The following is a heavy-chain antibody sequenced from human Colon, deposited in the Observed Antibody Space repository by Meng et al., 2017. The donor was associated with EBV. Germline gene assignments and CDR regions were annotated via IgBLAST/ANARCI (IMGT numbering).Heavy chain of an antibody. CDR2: MYHSGTT. Sequence: QVQLQQWGAGLLKPSEXLSLTCAVYGGSFSGIYWSWIRQPPGKGLEWIGEMYHSGTTNYNPSLKSRVTISMGKSNNQLSLKLNSVTAADTAVYYCATQESRDGHNPYWGQGTLVTVSS. CDR3: ATQESRDGHNPY. J-gene: IGHJ4*02. V-gene: IGHV4-34*01. D-gene: IGHD5-24*01. CDR1: GGSFSGIY.